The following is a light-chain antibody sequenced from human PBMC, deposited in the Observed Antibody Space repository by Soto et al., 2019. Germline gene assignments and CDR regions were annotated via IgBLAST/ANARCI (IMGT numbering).Light chain of an antibody. J-gene: IGKJ1*01. V-gene: IGKV3-20*01. CDR3: QQAGT. CDR2: GAS. CDR1: QSVSSSY. Sequence: EIVLTQSPGTLSLSPGERATLSCRASQSVSSSYLAWYQQKPGQAPRLLIYGASSRATGIPDRFSGSGSGTDFTLTLSRLEPEDFAVYYCQQAGTFGQGTKVEIK.